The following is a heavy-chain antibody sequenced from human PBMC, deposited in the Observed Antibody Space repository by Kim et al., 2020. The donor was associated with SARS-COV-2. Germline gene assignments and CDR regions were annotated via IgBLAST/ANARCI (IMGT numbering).Heavy chain of an antibody. J-gene: IGHJ4*02. CDR3: TTVTFRVVVAASTRV. CDR2: IKSKTEGETA. CDR1: GFTFSNTW. V-gene: IGHV3-15*01. D-gene: IGHD2-15*01. Sequence: GGSLRLSCAASGFTFSNTWMSWVRQAPGKGLEWVGRIKSKTEGETADHAAPVKGRFTISRDDSKNMLYLDMNSLKIEDTAVYYCTTVTFRVVVAASTRVWGQGTLVTVSS.